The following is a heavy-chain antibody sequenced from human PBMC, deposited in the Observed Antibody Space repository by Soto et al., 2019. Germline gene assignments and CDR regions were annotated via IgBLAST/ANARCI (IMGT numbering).Heavy chain of an antibody. CDR1: GGSFSSYA. Sequence: SVKVSCKASGGSFSSYAISWVRQAPGQGLEWMGGIIPIVGTGNYAQNFQGRVTITADESTSTAYMELSSLRSEDTAMYYCARDLRAAGRPGMDVWGQGTTVNV. V-gene: IGHV1-69*13. J-gene: IGHJ6*02. CDR2: IIPIVGTG. D-gene: IGHD6-13*01. CDR3: ARDLRAAGRPGMDV.